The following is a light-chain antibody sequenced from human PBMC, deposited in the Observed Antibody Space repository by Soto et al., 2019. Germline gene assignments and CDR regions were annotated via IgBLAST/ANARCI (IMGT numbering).Light chain of an antibody. V-gene: IGLV2-14*01. CDR2: DVS. Sequence: QSALTQPASVSGSPGQSITISCTGTSSDVGGYNYVSWYQRHPRKAPKLMIYDVSNRPSGVSNRFSGSKSGNTASLTISGLQAEDEADYYCSSYTSSSPLVFGGGTPLTAL. CDR3: SSYTSSSPLV. J-gene: IGLJ2*01. CDR1: SSDVGGYNY.